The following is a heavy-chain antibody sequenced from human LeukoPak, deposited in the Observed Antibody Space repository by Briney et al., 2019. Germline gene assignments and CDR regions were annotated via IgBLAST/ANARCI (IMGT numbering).Heavy chain of an antibody. CDR2: IFNSGDT. CDR3: ATEPAPATGAFDI. V-gene: IGHV3-53*01. J-gene: IGHJ3*02. Sequence: GGSLRLSCAASGFTISSNYMNWVRQAPGKGLEWVSVIFNSGDTYYADSVKGRFTISRGTSKNTLYLQMNSLRVDDTAVYYYATEPAPATGAFDIWGPGTMGIIS. D-gene: IGHD1-1*01. CDR1: GFTISSNY.